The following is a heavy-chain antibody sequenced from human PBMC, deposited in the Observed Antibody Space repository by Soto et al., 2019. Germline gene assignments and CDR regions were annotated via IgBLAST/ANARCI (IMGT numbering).Heavy chain of an antibody. CDR3: ARGGRGSSTFDY. J-gene: IGHJ4*02. V-gene: IGHV4-59*01. CDR2: IYYSGST. Sequence: QVQLQESGPGPVKPSETLSLTCTVSGGSISIYYWSWIRQPPGKGLEWIGFIYYSGSTNYNPSLKSRVTISVDTSKNQFSLKLSSVTAADTAVYYCARGGRGSSTFDYWGQGTLVTVSS. D-gene: IGHD6-13*01. CDR1: GGSISIYY.